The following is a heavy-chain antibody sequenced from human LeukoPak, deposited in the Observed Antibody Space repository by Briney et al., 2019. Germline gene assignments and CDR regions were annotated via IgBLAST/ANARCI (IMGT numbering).Heavy chain of an antibody. J-gene: IGHJ4*02. CDR1: GLTFRNYA. Sequence: GGSLRLSCAASGLTFRNYAMHWVRQAPGKGLEWVSGISWNSGSIGYADSVKGRFTISRDNAKNSLYLQMNSLRAEDTALYYCAKGNIAAAGRYYFDYWGQGTLVTVTS. V-gene: IGHV3-9*01. CDR3: AKGNIAAAGRYYFDY. CDR2: ISWNSGSI. D-gene: IGHD6-13*01.